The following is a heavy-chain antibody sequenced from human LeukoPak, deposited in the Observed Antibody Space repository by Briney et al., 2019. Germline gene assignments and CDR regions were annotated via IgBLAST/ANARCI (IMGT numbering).Heavy chain of an antibody. D-gene: IGHD4-17*01. CDR3: ARGEGVNYGEYGPYYYYCYRVV. CDR1: GYTFSGYY. CDR2: INPNSSGT. J-gene: IGHJ6*03. V-gene: IGHV1-2*06. Sequence: GASLTVSCKTSGYTFSGYYMHWVRQAPGQGLEWMGRINPNSSGTNYVETFQGRVTMPRDTSNHTAYMEMSMAGADATAVYYCARGEGVNYGEYGPYYYYCYRVVWGKGTTVTVSS.